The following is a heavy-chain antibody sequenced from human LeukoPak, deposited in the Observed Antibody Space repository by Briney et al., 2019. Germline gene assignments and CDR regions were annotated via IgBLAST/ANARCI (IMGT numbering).Heavy chain of an antibody. CDR3: AKALWFGELLSYFDY. CDR1: GFTFSSYG. V-gene: IGHV3-30*18. D-gene: IGHD3-10*01. CDR2: ISYDGSNK. Sequence: GGSLRLSCAASGFTFSSYGMHWVRQAPGKGLEWVAVISYDGSNKYYADSVKGRFTISRDNSKNTLYLQMNSLRAEDTAVYYCAKALWFGELLSYFDYWGQGTLVTVSS. J-gene: IGHJ4*02.